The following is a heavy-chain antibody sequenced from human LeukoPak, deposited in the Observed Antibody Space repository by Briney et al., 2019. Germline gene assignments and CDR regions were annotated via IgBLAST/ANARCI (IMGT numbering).Heavy chain of an antibody. CDR2: INHSGST. CDR3: ARGGYMSNWFEH. J-gene: IGHJ5*02. Sequence: SETLSLTCAVYGGSFSGYYWSWIRQPPGKGLEWIGEINHSGSTNYNPSLKSRVTISVDTSKNQFSLKLSSVTAADTAVYYCARGGYMSNWFEHWGQGTPVTVSS. CDR1: GGSFSGYY. D-gene: IGHD5-12*01. V-gene: IGHV4-34*01.